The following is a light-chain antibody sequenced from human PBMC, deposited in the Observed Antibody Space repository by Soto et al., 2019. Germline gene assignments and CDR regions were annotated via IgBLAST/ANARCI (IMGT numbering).Light chain of an antibody. CDR1: QSISSW. CDR2: DAS. J-gene: IGKJ1*01. Sequence: DIQMTQSPSTLSASVGDRVIITCRASQSISSWLAWYQQKPGKVPNLLIYDASNLESGVSPRFSGSGSGTEFTLTISSLQPDDFATYYCQQYQSYWTFGQGTKVDIK. CDR3: QQYQSYWT. V-gene: IGKV1-5*01.